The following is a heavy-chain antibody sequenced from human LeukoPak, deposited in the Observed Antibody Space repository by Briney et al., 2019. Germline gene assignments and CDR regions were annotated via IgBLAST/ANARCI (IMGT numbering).Heavy chain of an antibody. CDR3: ARGLGGPLEWLWFLDY. J-gene: IGHJ4*02. Sequence: GGSLRLSCAASGFTFSSYWMSWVRQAPGKGLEWVANIKQDGSEKYYVDSVKGRFTISRDNAKNSLYLQMNSLRAEDTAVYYCARGLGGPLEWLWFLDYWGQGTLVTVSS. D-gene: IGHD3-3*01. CDR2: IKQDGSEK. CDR1: GFTFSSYW. V-gene: IGHV3-7*01.